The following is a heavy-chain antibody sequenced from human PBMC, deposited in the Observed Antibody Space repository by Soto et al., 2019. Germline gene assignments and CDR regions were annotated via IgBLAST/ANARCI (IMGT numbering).Heavy chain of an antibody. Sequence: EVQLVESGGGLVQRGGSLRLSCAASAFIFSDYWMSWVRQAPGKGLEWVANIKQDGNEKYYVDSVKGRFTISRDNAKNSLYLQMNSLRAEDTAVYYCARGYYEADYWGQGTLVTVSS. V-gene: IGHV3-7*01. CDR1: AFIFSDYW. CDR3: ARGYYEADY. J-gene: IGHJ4*02. CDR2: IKQDGNEK. D-gene: IGHD3-22*01.